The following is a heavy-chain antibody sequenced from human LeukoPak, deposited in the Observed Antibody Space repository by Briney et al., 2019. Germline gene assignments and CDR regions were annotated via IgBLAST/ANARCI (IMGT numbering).Heavy chain of an antibody. D-gene: IGHD5-12*01. Sequence: PGGSLRLSCAASGFTFSSYGMHWVRQAPGKGLEWVAVIWYDGSNKYYADSVKGRFTISRDNSKNTLYLQMNSLRAEDTAVYYCARDTYSGYDNYYGMDVWGQGTTVTVSS. CDR3: ARDTYSGYDNYYGMDV. CDR1: GFTFSSYG. J-gene: IGHJ6*02. V-gene: IGHV3-33*01. CDR2: IWYDGSNK.